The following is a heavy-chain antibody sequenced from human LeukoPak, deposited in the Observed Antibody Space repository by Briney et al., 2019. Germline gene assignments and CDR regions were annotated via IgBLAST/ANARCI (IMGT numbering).Heavy chain of an antibody. D-gene: IGHD3-22*01. Sequence: PGGSLRLSCAASGFTFSSHDMHWVRQATGKGLEWVSAIGTGGDTYYVDAVKGRFTISRENAKNSLYLQMNSLRAGDTAVYYCERGPGYGSRGYPNYGMDVWGQGTTVTVS. CDR1: GFTFSSHD. J-gene: IGHJ6*02. CDR3: ERGPGYGSRGYPNYGMDV. V-gene: IGHV3-13*01. CDR2: IGTGGDT.